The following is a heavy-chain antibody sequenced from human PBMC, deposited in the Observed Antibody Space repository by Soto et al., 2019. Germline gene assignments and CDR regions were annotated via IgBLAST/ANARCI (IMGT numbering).Heavy chain of an antibody. CDR1: GGSVSSGSYY. Sequence: LLQLRKTLSLTCTVSGGSVSSGSYYWSWIRQPPGKGLEWIGYIYYSGSTNYNPSLKSRVTISVDTSKNQFSLKLSSVTAADTAVYYCARDLRGYSYGYYYYYGMDVWGQGTTVTVSS. CDR3: ARDLRGYSYGYYYYYGMDV. V-gene: IGHV4-61*01. J-gene: IGHJ6*02. CDR2: IYYSGST. D-gene: IGHD5-18*01.